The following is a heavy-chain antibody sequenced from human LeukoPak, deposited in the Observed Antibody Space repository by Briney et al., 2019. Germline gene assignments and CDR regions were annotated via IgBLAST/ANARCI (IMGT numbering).Heavy chain of an antibody. Sequence: GESLKISCKASGYTFTSYWIGLVRQMPGKGLEWMGIIYPGDSDTTYSPSFQGQVTISADKSIITAYLQWSSLKASDTAMYYCARQGETYSGYDFDYWGQGTLVTVSS. CDR3: ARQGETYSGYDFDY. J-gene: IGHJ4*02. V-gene: IGHV5-51*01. CDR2: IYPGDSDT. CDR1: GYTFTSYW. D-gene: IGHD5-12*01.